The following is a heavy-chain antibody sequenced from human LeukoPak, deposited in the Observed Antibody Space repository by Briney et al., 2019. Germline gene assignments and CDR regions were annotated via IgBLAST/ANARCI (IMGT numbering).Heavy chain of an antibody. Sequence: PGGSLRLSCAASGFTFSSYSMNWVRQAPGKGLEWVSYISSSSSTIYYADSVKGRFTISSDNAKNSLYLQMSSLRAEDTAVYYCARDVATILMDVWGKGTTVTVTS. CDR1: GFTFSSYS. CDR3: ARDVATILMDV. CDR2: ISSSSSTI. J-gene: IGHJ6*03. V-gene: IGHV3-48*04. D-gene: IGHD5-12*01.